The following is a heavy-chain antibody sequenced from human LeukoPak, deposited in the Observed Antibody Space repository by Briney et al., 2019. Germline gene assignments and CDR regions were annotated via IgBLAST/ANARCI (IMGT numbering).Heavy chain of an antibody. D-gene: IGHD3-22*01. Sequence: ASVKVSCKASGGTFSSYAISWVRQAPGQGLEWMGGIIPIFGTANYAQKFQGRVTITADESTSTAYMELSSPRSEDTAVYYCASPKDSSGYYLGYFDYWGQGTLVTVSS. J-gene: IGHJ4*02. CDR3: ASPKDSSGYYLGYFDY. V-gene: IGHV1-69*13. CDR1: GGTFSSYA. CDR2: IIPIFGTA.